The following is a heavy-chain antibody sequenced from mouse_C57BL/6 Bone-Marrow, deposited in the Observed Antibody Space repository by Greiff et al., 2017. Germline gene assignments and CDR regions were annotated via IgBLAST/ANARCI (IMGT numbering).Heavy chain of an antibody. V-gene: IGHV3-6*01. CDR1: GYSITSGYY. CDR3: ARDYYGSSLLYYYAMDY. D-gene: IGHD1-1*01. CDR2: ISYDGSN. J-gene: IGHJ4*01. Sequence: EVQLQQSGPGLVKPSQSLSLTCSVTGYSITSGYYWNWIRQFPGNKLEWMGYISYDGSNNYNPSLKNRISITRDTSKNQFFLKLNSVTTEDTATYYCARDYYGSSLLYYYAMDYWGQGTSVTVSS.